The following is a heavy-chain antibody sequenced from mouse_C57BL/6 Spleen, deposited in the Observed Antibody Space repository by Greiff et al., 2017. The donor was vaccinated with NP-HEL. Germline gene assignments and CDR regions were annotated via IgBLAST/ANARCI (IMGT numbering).Heavy chain of an antibody. CDR1: GFTFSDYG. CDR2: ISNLAYSI. J-gene: IGHJ3*01. D-gene: IGHD3-2*02. V-gene: IGHV5-15*01. CDR3: ARATAQATFAY. Sequence: EVQGVESGGGLVQPGGSLKLSCAASGFTFSDYGMAWVRQAPRKGPEWVAFISNLAYSIYYADTVTGRFTISRENAKNTLYLEMSSLRSEDTAMYYCARATAQATFAYWGQGTLVTVSA.